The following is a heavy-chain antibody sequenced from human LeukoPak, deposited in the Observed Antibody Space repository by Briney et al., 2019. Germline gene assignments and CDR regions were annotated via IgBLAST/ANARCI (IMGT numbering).Heavy chain of an antibody. V-gene: IGHV4-39*01. Sequence: ASETLSLTCTVSGGSISSSNYYWGWIRQPPGKGLEWIGSIYYSGTTYYNPSLKSRVTISVDTSKNQFFLKLSPVTAADTAVYYCARQAIVAAERAFDIWGQGTMVTVSS. CDR3: ARQAIVAAERAFDI. D-gene: IGHD6-13*01. J-gene: IGHJ3*02. CDR1: GGSISSSNYY. CDR2: IYYSGTT.